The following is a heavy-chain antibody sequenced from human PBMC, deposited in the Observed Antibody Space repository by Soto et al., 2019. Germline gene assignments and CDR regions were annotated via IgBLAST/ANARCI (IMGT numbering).Heavy chain of an antibody. CDR3: AGLSPGTTIFGVIIPYYFDY. CDR1: GGSITRTYYY. Sequence: QLQLQESGPGLVKPSETLSLSCTVSGGSITRTYYYWGWVRQPPGKGLEWIGNIYYNGNVYYNPSLKGRVTMSLDTSQNQFSLQLSSVTAADTAVFYFAGLSPGTTIFGVIIPYYFDYWGQGALVTVSP. V-gene: IGHV4-39*01. J-gene: IGHJ4*02. CDR2: IYYNGNV. D-gene: IGHD3-3*01.